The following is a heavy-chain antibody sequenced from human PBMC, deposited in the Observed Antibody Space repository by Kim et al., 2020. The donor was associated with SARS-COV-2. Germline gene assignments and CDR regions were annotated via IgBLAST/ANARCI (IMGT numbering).Heavy chain of an antibody. CDR3: ARRTEAGGYFDF. D-gene: IGHD3-16*01. J-gene: IGHJ4*02. CDR1: DGYINTSHYY. CDR2: IYHRGST. V-gene: IGHV4-39*01. Sequence: SETLSLTCSVSDGYINTSHYYWAWIRQPPGKGLEWIGTIYHRGSTYYNPSLKSRVTISVDTSRNQFSLKLASVTAADPAVYYCARRTEAGGYFDFWGQGSPVTVAS.